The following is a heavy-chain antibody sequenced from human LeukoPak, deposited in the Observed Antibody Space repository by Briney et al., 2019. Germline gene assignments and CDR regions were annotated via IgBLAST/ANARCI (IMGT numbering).Heavy chain of an antibody. J-gene: IGHJ4*02. CDR1: GFTFSSYS. CDR2: ISSSSSTI. Sequence: PGGSLGLSCAASGFTFSSYSMNWVRQAPGKGLEWVSYISSSSSTIYYADSVKGRFTISRDNAKNSLYLQMNSLRAEDTAVYYCARERHIGGWHPAGGQGTLVTVSS. CDR3: ARERHIGGWHPA. V-gene: IGHV3-48*01. D-gene: IGHD6-19*01.